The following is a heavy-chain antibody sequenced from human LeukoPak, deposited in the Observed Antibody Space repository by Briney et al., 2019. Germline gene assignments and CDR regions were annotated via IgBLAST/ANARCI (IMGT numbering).Heavy chain of an antibody. CDR1: GGSISSYY. J-gene: IGHJ6*02. CDR2: IYYSGST. CDR3: ARHGKMRQWLVRVSYYGMDV. V-gene: IGHV4-59*08. D-gene: IGHD6-19*01. Sequence: SETLSLTCTVSGGSISSYYWNWVRQPPGKGLEWIGYIYYSGSTNYNPSLKSRVTISVDTSKNQFSLKLSSVTAADTAVYYCARHGKMRQWLVRVSYYGMDVWGQGTTVTVSS.